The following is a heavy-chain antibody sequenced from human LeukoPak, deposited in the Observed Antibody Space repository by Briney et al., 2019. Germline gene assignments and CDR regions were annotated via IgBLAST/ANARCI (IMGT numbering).Heavy chain of an antibody. CDR2: IYYSGST. D-gene: IGHD2-2*01. CDR1: GGSISSSSYC. V-gene: IGHV4-39*01. Sequence: SETLSFTCTVSGGSISSSSYCWGWIRQPPGKGLEWIGSIYYSGSTYYNPSLKSRVTISVDTSKNQFSLKLSSVTAADTAVYYCARHQRYCSSTSCYADAFDIWGQGTMVTVSS. CDR3: ARHQRYCSSTSCYADAFDI. J-gene: IGHJ3*02.